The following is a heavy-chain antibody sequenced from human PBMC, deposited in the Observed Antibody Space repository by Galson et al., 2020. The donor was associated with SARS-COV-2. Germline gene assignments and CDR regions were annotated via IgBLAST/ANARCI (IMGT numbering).Heavy chain of an antibody. Sequence: ASVKVSCRASDYTFTTYGITWVRQAPGQGLEWMGWISAYNGTRNSAQKFQGRVTMTTDTSTSTAHMELRSLSSDDTAVYYCARVLQKIYGSGSFYSIFGYMDVWGKGTTVTVSS. CDR3: ARVLQKIYGSGSFYSIFGYMDV. D-gene: IGHD3-10*01. V-gene: IGHV1-18*01. CDR1: DYTFTTYG. CDR2: ISAYNGTR. J-gene: IGHJ6*03.